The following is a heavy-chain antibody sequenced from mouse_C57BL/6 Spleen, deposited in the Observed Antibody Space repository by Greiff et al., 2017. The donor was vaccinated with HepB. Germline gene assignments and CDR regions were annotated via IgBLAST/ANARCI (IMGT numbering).Heavy chain of an antibody. Sequence: QVQLQQSGAELVRPGASVTLSCKASGYTFTDYEMHWVKQTPVHGLEWIGAIDPETGGTAYNQKFKGKAILTADKSSSTAYMERRSLTSEDSAVYDCTRGDTTIVEYWGQGTTLTVSS. J-gene: IGHJ2*01. CDR1: GYTFTDYE. CDR2: IDPETGGT. V-gene: IGHV1-15*01. D-gene: IGHD1-1*01. CDR3: TRGDTTIVEY.